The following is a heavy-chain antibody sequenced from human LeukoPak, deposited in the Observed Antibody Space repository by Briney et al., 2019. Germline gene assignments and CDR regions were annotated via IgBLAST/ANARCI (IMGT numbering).Heavy chain of an antibody. CDR1: RFTFSSYA. V-gene: IGHV3-30*04. CDR3: ARVGTVTYYYYYSYMDV. J-gene: IGHJ6*03. D-gene: IGHD4-17*01. Sequence: GGALRPSCAASRFTFSSYAMHWVRQAPGKGLAWVAVISYDGSNKYYADSVKGRFTISRDNSKNTLYLQMNSLRAEDTAVYYCARVGTVTYYYYYSYMDVWGKGTRVTVSS. CDR2: ISYDGSNK.